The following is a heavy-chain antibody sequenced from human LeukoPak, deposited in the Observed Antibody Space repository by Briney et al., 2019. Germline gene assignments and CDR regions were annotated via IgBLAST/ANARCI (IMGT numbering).Heavy chain of an antibody. J-gene: IGHJ3*02. D-gene: IGHD1-26*01. V-gene: IGHV1-69*05. CDR1: GGTFSSYA. CDR3: ASQRGPVIYSGSPGAFDI. CDR2: IIPIFGTA. Sequence: GASVKVSCKASGGTFSSYAISWVRQAPGQGLEWMGGIIPIFGTANYPQKFQGRVTITTDESTSTAYMELSSLRSEDTAVYYCASQRGPVIYSGSPGAFDIWGQGTMVTVSS.